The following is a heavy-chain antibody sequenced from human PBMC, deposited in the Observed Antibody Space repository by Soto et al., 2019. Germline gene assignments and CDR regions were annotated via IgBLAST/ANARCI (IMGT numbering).Heavy chain of an antibody. J-gene: IGHJ4*02. CDR2: SNPMFNST. Sequence: QVQLVQSGAEVKKPGSSVKVSCEAPGGTFDHAAITWVRQAPGQGLEWMGGSNPMFNSTHYAQKFQGRVTITADAATSTAFMELRRLRSDDTAVYYCARQIFAADYWGQGTLLIVSS. CDR1: GGTFDHAA. V-gene: IGHV1-69*01. CDR3: ARQIFAADY. D-gene: IGHD3-9*01.